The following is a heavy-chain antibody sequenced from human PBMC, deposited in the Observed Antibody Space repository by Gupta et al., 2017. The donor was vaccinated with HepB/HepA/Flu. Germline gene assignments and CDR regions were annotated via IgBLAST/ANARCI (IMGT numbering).Heavy chain of an antibody. CDR3: ARDFRGEYVSGYYYYGMDV. V-gene: IGHV3-48*03. D-gene: IGHD6-19*01. CDR2: ISSSGSTI. Sequence: EVQLVESGGGLVQPGGSLRLSCAASGFTFSSYEMNWVPQAPGKGLEWVSYISSSGSTIYYADSVKGRFTISRDNAKNSLYLQMNSLRAEDTAVYYCARDFRGEYVSGYYYYGMDVWGQGTTVTVSS. J-gene: IGHJ6*02. CDR1: GFTFSSYE.